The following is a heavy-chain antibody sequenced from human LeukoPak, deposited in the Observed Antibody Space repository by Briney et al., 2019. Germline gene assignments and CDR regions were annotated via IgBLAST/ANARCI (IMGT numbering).Heavy chain of an antibody. J-gene: IGHJ6*03. CDR1: GFTFSSYW. Sequence: PGGSLRLSCAASGFTFSSYWMSWVRQAPGKGLEWVANIKQDGSEKYYVDSVKGRFTISRDNAKNSLYLQMNSLRAEDTAVYYCARRVGGIVVVPAAPVRAYYYYYYMDVWGKGTPVTVSS. V-gene: IGHV3-7*01. CDR2: IKQDGSEK. CDR3: ARRVGGIVVVPAAPVRAYYYYYYMDV. D-gene: IGHD2-2*01.